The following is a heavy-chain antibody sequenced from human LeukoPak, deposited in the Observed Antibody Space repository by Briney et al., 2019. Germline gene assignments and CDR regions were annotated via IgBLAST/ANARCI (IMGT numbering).Heavy chain of an antibody. CDR3: ARATSGIAAAGTFNY. Sequence: SETLSLTCAVYGGSFSGYYWSWIRQPPGKGLEWIGEINHSGSTNYNPSLKSRVTIPVDTSKNQFSLKLSSVTAADTAVYYCARATSGIAAAGTFNYWGQGTLVTVSS. CDR1: GGSFSGYY. CDR2: INHSGST. V-gene: IGHV4-34*01. J-gene: IGHJ4*02. D-gene: IGHD6-13*01.